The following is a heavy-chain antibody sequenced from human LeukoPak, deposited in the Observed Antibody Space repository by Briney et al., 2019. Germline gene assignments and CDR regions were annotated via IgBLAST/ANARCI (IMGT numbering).Heavy chain of an antibody. D-gene: IGHD3-10*01. Sequence: SETLSLTCTVSGGSISSSSSYWGWIRQPAGKGLERIGSIYYSGSTNYNPSLKSRVTMSVDTSKNQFSLKLSSVTAADTAVYYCARVGRLLWFGEYDWFDPGGQGTLVTVSS. J-gene: IGHJ5*02. V-gene: IGHV4-39*07. CDR1: GGSISSSSSY. CDR3: ARVGRLLWFGEYDWFDP. CDR2: IYYSGST.